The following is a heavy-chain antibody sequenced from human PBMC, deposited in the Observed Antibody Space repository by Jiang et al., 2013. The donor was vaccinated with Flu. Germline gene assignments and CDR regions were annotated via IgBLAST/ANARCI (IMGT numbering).Heavy chain of an antibody. CDR1: DGSISGYY. CDR2: IYDSGIT. CDR3: ARAKAPDSTWTWYFDL. J-gene: IGHJ2*01. V-gene: IGHV4-4*07. D-gene: IGHD6-13*01. Sequence: ETLSLTCTVSDGSISGYYWSWVRQSAGKGLEWIGRIYDSGITNYNPSLESRVTLSADTSKNQLSLKLTSVTAADTAVYYCARAKAPDSTWTWYFDLWGRGTLVTVSS.